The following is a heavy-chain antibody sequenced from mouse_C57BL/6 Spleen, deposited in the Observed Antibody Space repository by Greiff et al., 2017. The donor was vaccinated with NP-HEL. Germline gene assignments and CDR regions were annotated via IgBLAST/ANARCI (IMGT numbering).Heavy chain of an antibody. CDR3: ARSGGSRGYFDV. J-gene: IGHJ1*03. CDR1: GYTFTSYW. CDR2: IDPSESYT. D-gene: IGHD1-1*01. V-gene: IGHV1-50*01. Sequence: QVQLQQPGAELVKPGASVKLSCKASGYTFTSYWMQWVKQRPGQGLEWIGEIDPSESYTNYNQKFKGKATLTVDTSSSTAYMQLSSLTSEDSAVYYCARSGGSRGYFDVWGTGTTVTVSS.